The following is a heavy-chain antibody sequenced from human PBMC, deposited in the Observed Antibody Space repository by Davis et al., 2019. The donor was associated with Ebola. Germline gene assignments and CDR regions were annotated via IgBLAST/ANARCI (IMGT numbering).Heavy chain of an antibody. V-gene: IGHV3-30*04. CDR1: GFIFRNYA. CDR3: ARAGFDEVLDY. D-gene: IGHD3-3*01. CDR2: VSHSERER. J-gene: IGHJ4*02. Sequence: GESLKISCAASGFIFRNYAMHWGRQAPGKGLEWVAVVSHSERERFYPDSVKGRFTISRDNSDNTLYLPMNSLTADDTSVYYCARAGFDEVLDYWGQGTPVTVSS.